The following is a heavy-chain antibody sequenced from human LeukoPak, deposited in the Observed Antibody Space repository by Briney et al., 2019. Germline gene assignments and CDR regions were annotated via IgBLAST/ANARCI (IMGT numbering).Heavy chain of an antibody. D-gene: IGHD2-21*01. V-gene: IGHV4-39*01. J-gene: IGHJ4*02. CDR1: GGSVNSNGFH. Sequence: PADTLSLTRTVSGGSVNSNGFHWGWIRQPPGKGLEWIGTMYYSGSPTYYNPSLRSRVTISVDTPKNQFSLRLTSLTAADTAVYFCAAYSRSAADSWGQGTLVTVSS. CDR3: AAYSRSAADS. CDR2: MYYSGSPT.